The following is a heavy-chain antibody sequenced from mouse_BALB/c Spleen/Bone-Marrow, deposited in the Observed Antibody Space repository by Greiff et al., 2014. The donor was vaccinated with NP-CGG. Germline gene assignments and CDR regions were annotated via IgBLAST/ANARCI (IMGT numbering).Heavy chain of an antibody. V-gene: IGHV1-62-2*01. Sequence: QVQLQQPGAGLVKPGASVKLSCKASGYTFTEYIIHWVKQRSGQGLEWIGWFYPGSGSIKYNENFKDKATLTADKSSSTVYMERSRVTSGDSSVYFCARHESYDNYLYFEVWGAGTSVTVSS. CDR3: ARHESYDNYLYFEV. D-gene: IGHD2-10*02. J-gene: IGHJ1*01. CDR1: GYTFTEYI. CDR2: FYPGSGSI.